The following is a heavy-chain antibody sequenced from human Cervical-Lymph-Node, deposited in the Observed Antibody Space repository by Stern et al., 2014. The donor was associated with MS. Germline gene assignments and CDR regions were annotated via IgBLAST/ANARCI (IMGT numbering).Heavy chain of an antibody. J-gene: IGHJ4*02. CDR2: ISGSDGST. Sequence: EVHLLESGGTLVQPGGSLRISCAASGFTFSSYAMSWVRQAPGKALECVSVISGSDGSTFYADSVKGRFTISRDNSKNTLFLQMNSLRAEDTAVYYCAKVDGSGPFDYWGQGTLVTVSS. CDR3: AKVDGSGPFDY. V-gene: IGHV3-23*01. CDR1: GFTFSSYA. D-gene: IGHD6-19*01.